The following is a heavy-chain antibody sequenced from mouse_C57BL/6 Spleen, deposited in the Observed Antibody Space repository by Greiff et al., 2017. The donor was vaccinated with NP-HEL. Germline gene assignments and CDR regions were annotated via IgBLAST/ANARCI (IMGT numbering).Heavy chain of an antibody. CDR2: ISYDGSN. J-gene: IGHJ2*01. V-gene: IGHV3-6*01. CDR3: ASVRRGYYFDY. D-gene: IGHD2-14*01. Sequence: ESGPGLVKPSQSLSLTCSVTGYSITSGYYWNWIRQFPGNKLEWMGYISYDGSNNYNPSLKNRISITRDTSKNQFFLKLNSVTTEDTATYYCASVRRGYYFDYWGQGTTLTVSS. CDR1: GYSITSGYY.